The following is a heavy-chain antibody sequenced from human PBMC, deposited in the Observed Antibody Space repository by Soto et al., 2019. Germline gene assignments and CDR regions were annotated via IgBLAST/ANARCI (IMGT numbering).Heavy chain of an antibody. CDR2: ISSGGSSM. Sequence: EVQLVESGGGLVKPGGSLRLSCAASGFAFSSFSMNWIRQAPGKGLEWVAFISSGGSSMYYADSVKGRFSISRDNAKNSRFLQMSRMSAEDTAVYYCASDRGEQLGRRGFYYYYMDVWGTGTTVTVAS. J-gene: IGHJ6*03. CDR1: GFAFSSFS. V-gene: IGHV3-21*01. D-gene: IGHD6-6*01. CDR3: ASDRGEQLGRRGFYYYYMDV.